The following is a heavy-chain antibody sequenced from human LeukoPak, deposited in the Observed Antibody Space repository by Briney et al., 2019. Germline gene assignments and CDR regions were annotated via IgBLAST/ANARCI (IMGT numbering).Heavy chain of an antibody. D-gene: IGHD6-6*01. V-gene: IGHV4-4*09. CDR2: IYTSGST. J-gene: IGHJ4*02. CDR3: ARRGDSSSTRASYFDC. CDR1: GGSISSYY. Sequence: SETLSLTCTVSGGSISSYYWSWIRQPPGKGLEWIGYIYTSGSTNYNPSLKSRVTISVDTSKNQFSLKLSSVTAADTAVYYCARRGDSSSTRASYFDCWGQGTLVTVSS.